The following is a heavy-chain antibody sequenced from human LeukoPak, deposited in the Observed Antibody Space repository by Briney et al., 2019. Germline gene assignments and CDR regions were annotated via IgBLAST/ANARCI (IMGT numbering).Heavy chain of an antibody. CDR3: ARDPPGSGDLLESNDY. CDR1: GFTFSSYS. D-gene: IGHD2-21*02. CDR2: ISSSSSYI. J-gene: IGHJ4*02. Sequence: GGSLRLSCAASGFTFSSYSMNWVRQAPGKGLEWVSSISSSSSYIYYADSVKGRFTISRDNAKNSLYLQMNSLRAEDTAVYYRARDPPGSGDLLESNDYWGQGTLVTVSS. V-gene: IGHV3-21*01.